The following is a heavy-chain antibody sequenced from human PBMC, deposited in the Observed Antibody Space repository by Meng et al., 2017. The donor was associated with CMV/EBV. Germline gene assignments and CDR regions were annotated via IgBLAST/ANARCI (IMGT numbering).Heavy chain of an antibody. V-gene: IGHV4-4*02. Sequence: SGGSISSSNWWSWVRQPPGKGLEWIGEIYHSGSTNYNPSLKSRVTISVDKSKNQFSLKLSSVTAADTAVYYCARESFTISQDYGMDVWGQGTMVTVSS. J-gene: IGHJ6*02. CDR3: ARESFTISQDYGMDV. D-gene: IGHD3-3*01. CDR1: GGSISSSNW. CDR2: IYHSGST.